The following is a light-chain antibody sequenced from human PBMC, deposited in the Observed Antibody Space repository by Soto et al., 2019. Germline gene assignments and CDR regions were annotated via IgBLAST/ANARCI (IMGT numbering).Light chain of an antibody. V-gene: IGKV3-15*01. Sequence: EMVMTQSPATLSVSPGERVTLSCRASESVHRNLAWYQQKPGQGPSRLIYYASTRATGVPDRFTGSGSGTEFPLTISSLQSEDFGVYHCQHYRNWPPTFGPGTKVEIK. J-gene: IGKJ3*01. CDR3: QHYRNWPPT. CDR1: ESVHRN. CDR2: YAS.